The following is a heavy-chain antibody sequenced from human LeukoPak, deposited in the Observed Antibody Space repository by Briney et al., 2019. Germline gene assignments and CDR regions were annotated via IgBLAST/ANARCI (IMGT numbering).Heavy chain of an antibody. CDR1: GGSISSYY. CDR3: ARDSYYYDSSGYPDAFDI. Sequence: SETLSLTCTVSGGSISSYYWSWIRQHPGKGLEWIGYIYYSGSTYYNPSLKSRVTISVDTSKNQFSLKLSSVTAADTAVYYCARDSYYYDSSGYPDAFDIWGQGTMVTVSS. J-gene: IGHJ3*02. D-gene: IGHD3-22*01. CDR2: IYYSGST. V-gene: IGHV4-59*06.